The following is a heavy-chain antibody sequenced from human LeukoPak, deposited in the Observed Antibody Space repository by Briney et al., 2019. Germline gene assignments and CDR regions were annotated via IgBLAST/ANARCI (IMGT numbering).Heavy chain of an antibody. CDR3: ARGRQQLVIDYYMDV. Sequence: ASVKVSCRASGYTFTSYDINWVRQATGQGLEWMGWMNPNSGNTGYAQKFQGRVTMTRNTSISTAYMELSSLRSEDTAVYYCARGRQQLVIDYYMDVWGKGTTVTISS. CDR2: MNPNSGNT. J-gene: IGHJ6*03. V-gene: IGHV1-8*01. D-gene: IGHD6-13*01. CDR1: GYTFTSYD.